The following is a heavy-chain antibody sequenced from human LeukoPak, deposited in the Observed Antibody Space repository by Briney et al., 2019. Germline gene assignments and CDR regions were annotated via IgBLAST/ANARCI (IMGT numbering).Heavy chain of an antibody. V-gene: IGHV1-8*01. J-gene: IGHJ5*02. Sequence: GASVKVSCKASGYTFTSYDINWVRQATGQGLEWMAWMNPNSGNTGYAQQFQGRVTMTRNTSISTAYMELSSLRSEDTAVYYCARVVGWQAGEGSGYYHNWFDPWGQGTLVTVSS. CDR3: ARVVGWQAGEGSGYYHNWFDP. CDR2: MNPNSGNT. D-gene: IGHD3-22*01. CDR1: GYTFTSYD.